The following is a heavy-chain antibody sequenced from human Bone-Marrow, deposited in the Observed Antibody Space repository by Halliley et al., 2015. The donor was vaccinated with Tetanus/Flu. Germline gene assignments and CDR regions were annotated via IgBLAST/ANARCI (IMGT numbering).Heavy chain of an antibody. CDR2: ITTATDYT. D-gene: IGHD6-25*01. Sequence: SLRLSCATTGFTFSDHYMIRIRQAPGRGLEWVSYITTATDYTNHADSVKGRFATSRGNSKKSLYLQLNNLRAEDTAVYYCARVPVGKRSVFDYWGQGTLVTVSS. V-gene: IGHV3-11*06. CDR3: ARVPVGKRSVFDY. J-gene: IGHJ4*02. CDR1: GFTFSDHY.